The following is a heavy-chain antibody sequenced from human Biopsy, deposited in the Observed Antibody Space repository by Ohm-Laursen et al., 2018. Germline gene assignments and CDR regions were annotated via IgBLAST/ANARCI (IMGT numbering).Heavy chain of an antibody. V-gene: IGHV3-21*01. Sequence: SLRLSCSASGFTFSSYSMNWVRQAPGKGLEWISHIRETSSHIYDADSVKGRFTVAGDNAKNSLYLQLNSLRAEDTAVYYCARDSRRTAREGGMDVWGQGTTVTVSS. D-gene: IGHD6-6*01. CDR3: ARDSRRTAREGGMDV. CDR1: GFTFSSYS. J-gene: IGHJ6*02. CDR2: IRETSSHI.